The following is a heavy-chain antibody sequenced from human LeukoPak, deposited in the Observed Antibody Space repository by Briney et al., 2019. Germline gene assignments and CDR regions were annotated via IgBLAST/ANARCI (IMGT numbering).Heavy chain of an antibody. D-gene: IGHD3-22*01. CDR2: IIPIFGTA. J-gene: IGHJ3*02. Sequence: SVKVSCKASGGTFSSYAISWVRQAPGQGLEWMGGIIPIFGTANYAQKFQGRVTITADKSTSTAYVELSSLRSEDTAVYYCARDHYYDSSGYYYVYAFDIWGQGTMVTVSS. V-gene: IGHV1-69*06. CDR3: ARDHYYDSSGYYYVYAFDI. CDR1: GGTFSSYA.